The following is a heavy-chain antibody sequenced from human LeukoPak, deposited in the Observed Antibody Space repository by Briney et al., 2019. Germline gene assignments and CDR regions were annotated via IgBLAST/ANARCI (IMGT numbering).Heavy chain of an antibody. CDR3: AKDSATWGFDS. J-gene: IGHJ4*02. CDR2: ISSSSSYI. V-gene: IGHV3-21*01. Sequence: GGSLRLSCAASGFTFSSYSMNWVRQAPGKGLEWVSSISSSSSYIYYADSVKGRFTISRDISKSTLYLQMNGLRAEDTAIYYCAKDSATWGFDSWGQGTLVTVSS. D-gene: IGHD3-16*01. CDR1: GFTFSSYS.